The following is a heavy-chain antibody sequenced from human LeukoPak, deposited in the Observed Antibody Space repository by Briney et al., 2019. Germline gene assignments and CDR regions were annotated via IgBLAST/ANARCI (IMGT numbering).Heavy chain of an antibody. Sequence: ASVKVSCKASGYTFTGYYMHWVRQAPGQGLEWMGWINPNSGGTNYAQKFQGRVTVTRDTSISTAYMELSRLRSDDTAVYYCARDGWGNDYVWGSYEDYWGQGTLVTVSS. CDR3: ARDGWGNDYVWGSYEDY. V-gene: IGHV1-2*02. D-gene: IGHD3-16*01. J-gene: IGHJ4*02. CDR2: INPNSGGT. CDR1: GYTFTGYY.